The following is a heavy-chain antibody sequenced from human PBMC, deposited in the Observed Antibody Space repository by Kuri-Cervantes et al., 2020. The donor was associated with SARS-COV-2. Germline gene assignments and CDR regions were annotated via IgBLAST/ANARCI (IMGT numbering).Heavy chain of an antibody. Sequence: GGSLRLSCAASGFIFSNYWMRWARQAPGKGLEWVSYISSSSSTIYYADSVKGRFTISRDNAKNSLYLQMNSLRDEDTAVYYCARDLDYDFWSGYYSAFDIWGQGTMVTVSS. V-gene: IGHV3-48*02. J-gene: IGHJ3*02. CDR3: ARDLDYDFWSGYYSAFDI. CDR1: GFIFSNYW. CDR2: ISSSSSTI. D-gene: IGHD3-3*01.